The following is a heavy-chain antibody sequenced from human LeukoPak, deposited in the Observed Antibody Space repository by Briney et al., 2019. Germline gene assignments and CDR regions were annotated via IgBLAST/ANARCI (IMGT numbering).Heavy chain of an antibody. Sequence: SETLSLTCTVSDYSISSGYYWGWIRQPAGKGLEWIGRIYTSGSTNYNPSLKSRVTISLDTSKNQFSLKLSSVTAADTAVYYCARRGRVEEGRYFDWSYTQGWFDPWGQGTLVTVSP. J-gene: IGHJ5*02. CDR3: ARRGRVEEGRYFDWSYTQGWFDP. CDR1: DYSISSGYY. D-gene: IGHD3-9*01. CDR2: IYTSGST. V-gene: IGHV4-61*02.